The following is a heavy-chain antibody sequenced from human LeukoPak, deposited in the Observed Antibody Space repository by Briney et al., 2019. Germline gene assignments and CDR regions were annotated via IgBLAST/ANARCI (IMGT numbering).Heavy chain of an antibody. CDR3: ARGSCSSTSCYTRGLDY. CDR2: INHSGST. V-gene: IGHV4-34*01. J-gene: IGHJ4*02. CDR1: GGSFSGYY. D-gene: IGHD2-2*02. Sequence: SETLSLTCAVYGGSFSGYYWSWIRQPPGKGLEWIGEINHSGSTNYNPSLKSRVTIPVDTSKNQFSLKLSSVTAADTAVYYCARGSCSSTSCYTRGLDYWGQGTLVTVSS.